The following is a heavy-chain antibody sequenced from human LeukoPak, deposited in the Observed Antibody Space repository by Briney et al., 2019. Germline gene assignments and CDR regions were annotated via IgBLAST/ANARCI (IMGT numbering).Heavy chain of an antibody. D-gene: IGHD1-7*01. CDR2: INPSGGST. CDR1: GYTFTSYY. Sequence: ASVKVSCKASGYTFTSYYMHWVRQAPGQGLEWIGIINPSGGSTSYAQKFQGRVTMTRDTSTSTVYMELSSLRSEDTAVYYCARHQRALSNWNYVWYYYYGMDVWGQGTTVTVSS. CDR3: ARHQRALSNWNYVWYYYYGMDV. V-gene: IGHV1-46*01. J-gene: IGHJ6*02.